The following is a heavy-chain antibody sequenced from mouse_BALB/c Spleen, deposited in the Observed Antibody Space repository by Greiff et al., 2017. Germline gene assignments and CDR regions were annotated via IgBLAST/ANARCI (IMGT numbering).Heavy chain of an antibody. CDR2: ISYSGST. J-gene: IGHJ3*01. CDR1: GYSITSDYA. V-gene: IGHV3-2*02. D-gene: IGHD2-2*01. CDR3: AREGYPAWFAY. Sequence: DVKLQESGPGLVKPSQSLSLTCTVTGYSITSDYAWNWIRQFPGNKLEWMGYISYSGSTSYNPSLKSRISITRDTSKNQFFLQLNSVTTEDTATYYCAREGYPAWFAYWGQGTLVTVSA.